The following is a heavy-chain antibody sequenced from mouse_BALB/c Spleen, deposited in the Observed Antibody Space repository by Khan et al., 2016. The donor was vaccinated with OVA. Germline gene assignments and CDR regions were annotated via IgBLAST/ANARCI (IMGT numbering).Heavy chain of an antibody. Sequence: QVQLQQSGAELARPGASVKLSCKASGYTFTDYYINWVKQRTGQGLEWIGEISPGSGDTYYNERFKGKATLTAEQSSSTAYMQLSSLTSEAAVVYFCARRNYFGYTFAYWGQGTLVTVSA. D-gene: IGHD1-2*01. CDR3: ARRNYFGYTFAY. J-gene: IGHJ3*01. CDR2: ISPGSGDT. V-gene: IGHV1-76*01. CDR1: GYTFTDYY.